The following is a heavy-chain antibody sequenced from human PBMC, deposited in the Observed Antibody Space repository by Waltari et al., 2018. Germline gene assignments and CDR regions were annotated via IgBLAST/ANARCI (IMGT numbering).Heavy chain of an antibody. Sequence: QVHLVQSGAEVKKPGSSVKVSCKASGGSFGRYAISWVRLAPGQGLAWMGGLIPIFGTPKYEQNFQDRVTITADESTSTVYLELSSLKSEDTALYYCARRQLGGPLDPWGQGTLVTVSS. J-gene: IGHJ5*02. CDR1: GGSFGRYA. V-gene: IGHV1-69*12. D-gene: IGHD1-1*01. CDR3: ARRQLGGPLDP. CDR2: LIPIFGTP.